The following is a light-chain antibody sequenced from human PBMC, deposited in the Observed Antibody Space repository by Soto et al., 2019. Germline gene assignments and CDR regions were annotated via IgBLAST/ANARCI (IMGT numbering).Light chain of an antibody. CDR2: AAS. Sequence: DIQMTQSPSTLSASVGDRVTISCLASQTISTWLAWYQQKPGKAPELLIYAASTLQSGVPSRFSGSGSGTDFTLTISCLQSEDFATYYCQQYYSFPWTFGQGTKVDIK. J-gene: IGKJ1*01. V-gene: IGKV1-5*01. CDR1: QTISTW. CDR3: QQYYSFPWT.